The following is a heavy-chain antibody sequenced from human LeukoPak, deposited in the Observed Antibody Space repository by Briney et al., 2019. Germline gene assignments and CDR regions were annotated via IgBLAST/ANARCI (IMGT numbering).Heavy chain of an antibody. CDR2: IHYSGST. V-gene: IGHV4-59*08. CDR3: ARHGQHDGYPPDY. Sequence: PSETLSLTCTVSGGSISGYYWSWIRQPPGKGLEWIAYIHYSGSTNYNPPLKSRLTISVDTSKNQLSLKLNSMTDADTAVYYCARHGQHDGYPPDYWGQGTLVSVSS. CDR1: GGSISGYY. J-gene: IGHJ4*02. D-gene: IGHD5-24*01.